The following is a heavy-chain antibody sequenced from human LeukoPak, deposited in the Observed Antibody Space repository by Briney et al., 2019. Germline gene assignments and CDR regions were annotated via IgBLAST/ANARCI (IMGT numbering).Heavy chain of an antibody. D-gene: IGHD2-21*02. CDR3: TTDLEGAVVTAIRDFDY. CDR1: GFTFSSYE. V-gene: IGHV3-48*03. J-gene: IGHJ4*02. CDR2: ISSSGSTI. Sequence: GGSLRLSCAASGFTFSSYEMNWVRQAPGKGLEWVSYISSSGSTIYYADSVKGRFTISRDNAKNSLYLQMNSLKTEDTAVYYCTTDLEGAVVTAIRDFDYWGQGTLVTVSS.